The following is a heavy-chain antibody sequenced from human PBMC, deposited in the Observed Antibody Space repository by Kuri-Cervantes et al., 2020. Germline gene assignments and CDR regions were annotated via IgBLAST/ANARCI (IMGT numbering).Heavy chain of an antibody. Sequence: SETLSLTCTVSGGSISSGSYYWSWIRQPAGKGLEWIGRIYTSGSTNYNPSLKSRVTISVDTSKNQFSLKLSSVTAADTAVYYCARVGDYGDYVGYYYYGMDVWGQATTATVSS. CDR2: IYTSGST. CDR1: GGSISSGSYY. V-gene: IGHV4-61*02. CDR3: ARVGDYGDYVGYYYYGMDV. J-gene: IGHJ6*02. D-gene: IGHD4-17*01.